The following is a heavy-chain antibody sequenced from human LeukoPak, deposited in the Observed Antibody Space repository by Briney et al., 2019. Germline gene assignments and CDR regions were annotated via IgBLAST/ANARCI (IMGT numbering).Heavy chain of an antibody. D-gene: IGHD3-22*01. J-gene: IGHJ4*02. Sequence: GGSLRLSCAASGFTFSSYAMHWVRQAPGKGLEWVAVISYDGSNKYYADSVKGRFTISRDNSKNTLYLQMNNLRAEDTAVYYCASRDSSGYYSFDYWGQGTLVTVSS. CDR3: ASRDSSGYYSFDY. V-gene: IGHV3-30*04. CDR2: ISYDGSNK. CDR1: GFTFSSYA.